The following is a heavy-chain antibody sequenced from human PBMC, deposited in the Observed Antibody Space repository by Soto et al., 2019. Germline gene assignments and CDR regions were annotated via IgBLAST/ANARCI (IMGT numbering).Heavy chain of an antibody. V-gene: IGHV5-51*01. D-gene: IGHD3-16*01. CDR1: GYSFTSYW. J-gene: IGHJ5*02. Sequence: GESLKISCKGSGYSFTSYWIGWVRQMPGKGLEWMGIIYPGDSDTRYSPSFQGQVTISADKSISTAYLQWSSLKASDTAMYYCARLDDYDYVWGCSNWFDPWRHVPPFTV. CDR2: IYPGDSDT. CDR3: ARLDDYDYVWGCSNWFDP.